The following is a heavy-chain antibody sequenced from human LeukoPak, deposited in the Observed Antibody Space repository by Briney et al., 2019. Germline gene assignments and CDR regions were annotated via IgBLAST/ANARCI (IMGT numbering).Heavy chain of an antibody. Sequence: PGGSLRLSCAASGFTFSSYGMHWVRQAPGKGLEWVAFIRYDGSNKYYADSVKGRFTISRDNSKNTLYLQMNSLRAEDTAVYYCAKDRVDCSSISCLYYYYYYMDVWGKGTTVTVSS. CDR3: AKDRVDCSSISCLYYYYYYMDV. CDR1: GFTFSSYG. D-gene: IGHD2-2*01. V-gene: IGHV3-30*02. CDR2: IRYDGSNK. J-gene: IGHJ6*03.